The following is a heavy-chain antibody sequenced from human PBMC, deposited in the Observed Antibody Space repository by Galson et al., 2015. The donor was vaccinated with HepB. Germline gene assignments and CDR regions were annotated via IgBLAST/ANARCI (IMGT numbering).Heavy chain of an antibody. V-gene: IGHV4-39*07. CDR3: ARAEEGRGYFDY. CDR2: IYYTGNT. J-gene: IGHJ4*02. Sequence: LSLTCTVSGASISSSLYYWVWVRQPPEKGLEWIGSIYYTGNTYYTSSLKSRVTISADMSKNQLSLKLTSVTAADTAVYFCARAEEGRGYFDYWGQGTLVTVSS. CDR1: GASISSSLYY. D-gene: IGHD3-10*01.